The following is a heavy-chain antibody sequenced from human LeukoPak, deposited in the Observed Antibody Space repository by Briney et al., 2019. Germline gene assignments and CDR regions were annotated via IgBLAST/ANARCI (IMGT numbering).Heavy chain of an antibody. D-gene: IGHD6-19*01. CDR3: ARDHGSYSSGWNYFDY. CDR2: IYYSGST. V-gene: IGHV4-59*01. J-gene: IGHJ4*02. CDR1: GGSIISYY. Sequence: SETLSLTCTVSGGSIISYYWSWIRQPPGKGLEWIGNIYYSGSTNYNPSLKSRVTISVDTSKNQFSLKLSPVTAADTAVYYCARDHGSYSSGWNYFDYWGQGTLVTVSS.